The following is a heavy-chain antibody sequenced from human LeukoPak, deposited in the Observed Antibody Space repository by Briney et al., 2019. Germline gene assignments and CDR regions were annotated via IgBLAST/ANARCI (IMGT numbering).Heavy chain of an antibody. V-gene: IGHV3-74*01. CDR1: GFTFSIYW. CDR2: ISSEGSST. CDR3: ARGENTYIDY. D-gene: IGHD3-16*01. J-gene: IGHJ4*02. Sequence: GGSLRLSCAASGFTFSIYWMHWVRHAPGKGLVWVSRISSEGSSTTYADSVKGRFTISRDNAKDTLYLQMNSLRAEDTAVYYCARGENTYIDYWGQGTLVIVSS.